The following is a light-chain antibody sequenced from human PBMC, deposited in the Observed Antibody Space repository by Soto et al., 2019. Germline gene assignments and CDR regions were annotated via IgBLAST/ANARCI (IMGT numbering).Light chain of an antibody. CDR2: DAS. CDR3: QQRSNWPST. CDR1: QSVSRY. Sequence: EIVLTQSPATLSLSPGERATLSCRASQSVSRYLAWYQQKPGQAPRLLIYDASSRATGIPARFSGSGSGTGFTLTSTSLEPEDFAVYYCQQRSNWPSTFGGGTKVEI. J-gene: IGKJ4*01. V-gene: IGKV3-11*01.